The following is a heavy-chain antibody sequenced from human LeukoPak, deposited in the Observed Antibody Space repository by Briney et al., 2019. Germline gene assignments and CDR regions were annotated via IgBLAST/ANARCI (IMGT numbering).Heavy chain of an antibody. D-gene: IGHD3-10*01. CDR1: GFSSCSFS. CDR3: AWDCVIYRADY. V-gene: IGHV3-7*04. Sequence: PRGSPRDSRAGSGFSSCSFSRGWVCQSPGKKLEWVASIMKDGTVRKYVDSVKGRLTISRDNARNSLYLQMNSLRAEDTAVYFCAWDCVIYRADYWGQGALVTVSS. CDR2: IMKDGTVR. J-gene: IGHJ4*02.